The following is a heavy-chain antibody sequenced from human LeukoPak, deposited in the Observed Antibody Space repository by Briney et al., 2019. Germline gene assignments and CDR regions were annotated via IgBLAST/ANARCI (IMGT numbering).Heavy chain of an antibody. Sequence: PSETLSLTCTVSGGSISSYYWSWIRQPPGKGLEWIAHIHYSGNTNYNPSLTSRVTISIDTSKNQFSLKLSSVTAADTAVYYCATTRDWFDPWGQGTLVTVSS. V-gene: IGHV4-59*01. CDR3: ATTRDWFDP. CDR2: IHYSGNT. CDR1: GGSISSYY. J-gene: IGHJ5*02.